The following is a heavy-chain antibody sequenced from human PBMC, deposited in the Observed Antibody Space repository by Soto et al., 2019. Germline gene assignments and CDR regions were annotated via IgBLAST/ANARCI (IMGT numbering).Heavy chain of an antibody. V-gene: IGHV4-28*01. Sequence: SETLSLTCAVSGYSISSSNWWGWIRQPPGKGLEWIGYIYYSGSTYYNPSLKSRVTMSVDTSKNQFSLKLSSVTAVDTAVYYCARNRLGGSEWDMDVCGQGTTVTVSS. CDR1: GYSISSSNW. J-gene: IGHJ6*02. CDR2: IYYSGST. CDR3: ARNRLGGSEWDMDV. D-gene: IGHD1-26*01.